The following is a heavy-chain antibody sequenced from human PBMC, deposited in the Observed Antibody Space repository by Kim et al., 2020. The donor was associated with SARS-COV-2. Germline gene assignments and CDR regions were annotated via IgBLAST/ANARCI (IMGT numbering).Heavy chain of an antibody. CDR1: GFTFSSYA. V-gene: IGHV3-30*04. CDR3: ARGYSGSYYAAFDI. Sequence: GGSLRLSCAASGFTFSSYAMHWVRQAPGKGLEWVAVISYDGSNKYYADSVKGRFTISRDNSKNTLYLQMNSLRAEDTAVYYCARGYSGSYYAAFDIWGQGTMVTVSS. D-gene: IGHD1-26*01. CDR2: ISYDGSNK. J-gene: IGHJ3*02.